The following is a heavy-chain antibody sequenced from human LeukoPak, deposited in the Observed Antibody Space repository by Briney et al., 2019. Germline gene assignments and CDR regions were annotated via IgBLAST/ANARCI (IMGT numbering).Heavy chain of an antibody. V-gene: IGHV4-59*08. D-gene: IGHD3-22*01. CDR3: ARHLYYDSSDNWFDP. CDR2: IYYSGST. CDR1: GGSISSYY. J-gene: IGHJ5*02. Sequence: SETLSLTCTVSGGSISSYYWSWIRQPPGKGLEWIGYIYYSGSTNYNPSLKSRVTKLVDTSKNQFSLKLSSVTAADTAVYYCARHLYYDSSDNWFDPWGQGTLVTVSS.